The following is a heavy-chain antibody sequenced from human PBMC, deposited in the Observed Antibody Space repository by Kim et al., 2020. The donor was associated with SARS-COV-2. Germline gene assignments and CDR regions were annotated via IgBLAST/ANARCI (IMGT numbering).Heavy chain of an antibody. CDR1: GFTFDEYA. CDR3: VKGLDYFDSRGLAGAQALDM. CDR2: ISWRSDNI. D-gene: IGHD3-22*01. V-gene: IGHV3-9*01. Sequence: GGSLRLSCVVSGFTFDEYAMHWVRQAPGKGLEWVSGISWRSDNIDYADSVKGRFTIARDNAKNSLYLQMNSLRAEDTALYYCVKGLDYFDSRGLAGAQALDMWGRGTMVSVSS. J-gene: IGHJ3*02.